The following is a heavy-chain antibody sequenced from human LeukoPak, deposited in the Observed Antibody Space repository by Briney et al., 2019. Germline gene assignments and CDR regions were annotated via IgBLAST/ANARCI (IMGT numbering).Heavy chain of an antibody. D-gene: IGHD1-14*01. J-gene: IGHJ6*03. CDR3: ARYDHAPSYYYYYMDV. V-gene: IGHV4-59*01. Sequence: SETLSLTCTVSGDSISRYYWSWIRQSPGKGLEWIGHYGGRTTYNPSLKGRVTMSVDTSKNQFSLKLTSVTAADTAVYYCARYDHAPSYYYYYMDVWGKGTTVTVPS. CDR2: HYGGRT. CDR1: GDSISRYY.